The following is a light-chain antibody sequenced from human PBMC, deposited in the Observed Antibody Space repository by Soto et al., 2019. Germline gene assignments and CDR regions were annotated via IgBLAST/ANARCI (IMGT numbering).Light chain of an antibody. CDR2: DAS. CDR1: QDINIY. J-gene: IGKJ5*01. Sequence: DIQMTQSPSSLFASVGDRVTITCQATQDINIYLNWYQQKPGKAPNLLIYDASNLEIGVPSRFSGSGSGTHFTFTISSLQTEDIGTYYCQQYDILPITFGRGPRLEI. V-gene: IGKV1-33*01. CDR3: QQYDILPIT.